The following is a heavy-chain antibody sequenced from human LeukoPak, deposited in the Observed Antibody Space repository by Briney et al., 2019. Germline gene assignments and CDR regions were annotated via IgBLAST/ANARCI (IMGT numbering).Heavy chain of an antibody. CDR1: GGSFSGYY. V-gene: IGHV4-34*01. CDR2: INHSGST. Sequence: KPSETLSLTCAVYGGSFSGYYWSWIRQPPGKGLEWIGEINHSGSTNYNPSLKSRVTISVDTSKNQFSLKLSSVTAADTAVYYCATLTNDYWGQGTQVTVSS. CDR3: ATLTNDY. D-gene: IGHD1-1*01. J-gene: IGHJ4*02.